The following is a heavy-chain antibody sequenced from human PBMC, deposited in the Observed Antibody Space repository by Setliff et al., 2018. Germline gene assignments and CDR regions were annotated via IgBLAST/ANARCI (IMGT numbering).Heavy chain of an antibody. CDR1: GGSISSSSYY. J-gene: IGHJ6*02. Sequence: SETLSLTCTVSGGSISSSSYYWGWIRQPPGKGLEWIGSIYYSGSTYYNPSLKSRVTISVDTSKNQFSLKLSSVTAADTAVYYCARDRVTTLENYYHYYGMDVWGQGTTVTVSS. D-gene: IGHD4-17*01. V-gene: IGHV4-39*07. CDR3: ARDRVTTLENYYHYYGMDV. CDR2: IYYSGST.